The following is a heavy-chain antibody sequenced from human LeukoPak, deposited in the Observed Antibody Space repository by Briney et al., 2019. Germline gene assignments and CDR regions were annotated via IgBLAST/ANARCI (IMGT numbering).Heavy chain of an antibody. CDR2: IYYSGST. Sequence: SETLSLTCTVSGGSISSYYWSWIRHPPGKRLEWIGYIYYSGSTNYNPSLKSRVTISVDTSKNQFSLKLRSVTAADTAVYYCARDRLFGVVTDWGQGTLVTVSS. D-gene: IGHD3-3*01. J-gene: IGHJ4*02. V-gene: IGHV4-59*01. CDR3: ARDRLFGVVTD. CDR1: GGSISSYY.